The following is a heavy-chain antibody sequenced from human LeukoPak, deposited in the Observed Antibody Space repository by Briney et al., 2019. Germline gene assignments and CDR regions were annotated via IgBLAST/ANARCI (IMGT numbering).Heavy chain of an antibody. Sequence: GASVKVSCKASGYTFTSFDTNWVRQATGQGPEWMGWMNPNSGNRGYAQKFQGRVTMTRNTSINTAYMELSSLRSEDTAVYYCARRLGCANKTSCYNWFDPWGQGTLVTVSS. CDR1: GYTFTSFD. V-gene: IGHV1-8*01. D-gene: IGHD2-15*01. CDR3: ARRLGCANKTSCYNWFDP. J-gene: IGHJ5*02. CDR2: MNPNSGNR.